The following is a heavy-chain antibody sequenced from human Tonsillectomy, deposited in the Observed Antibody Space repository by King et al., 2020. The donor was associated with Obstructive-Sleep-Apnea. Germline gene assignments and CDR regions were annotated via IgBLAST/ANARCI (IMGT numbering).Heavy chain of an antibody. V-gene: IGHV3-30*04. CDR2: ISYDGSNK. J-gene: IGHJ4*02. Sequence: VQLVESGGGVVQPGRSLRLSCAVSGFTFSSYAMHWVRQAPGKGLEWVALISYDGSNKYYADSVKGRFTISRDNSKNTLYLQMNSLRPEDTAVYFCARGGGWSGGLEYWGQGTVVTVSS. CDR3: ARGGGWSGGLEY. D-gene: IGHD3-3*01. CDR1: GFTFSSYA.